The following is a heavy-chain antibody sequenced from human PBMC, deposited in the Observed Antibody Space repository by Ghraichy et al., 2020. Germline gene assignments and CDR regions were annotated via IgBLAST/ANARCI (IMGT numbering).Heavy chain of an antibody. Sequence: SETLSLTCAVYGGSFSGYYWSWIRQPPGKGLEWIGEINHSGSTNYNPSLKSRVTISVDTSKNQFSLKLSSVTAADTAVYYCARPSFPWGDYGDYRNEYFQAWGQGPL. D-gene: IGHD4-17*01. CDR3: ARPSFPWGDYGDYRNEYFQA. J-gene: IGHJ1*01. CDR2: INHSGST. V-gene: IGHV4-34*01. CDR1: GGSFSGYY.